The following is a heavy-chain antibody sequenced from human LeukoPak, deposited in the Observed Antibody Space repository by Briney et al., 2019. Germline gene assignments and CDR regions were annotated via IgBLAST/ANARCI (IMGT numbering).Heavy chain of an antibody. J-gene: IGHJ3*02. CDR1: GFTFSNYW. V-gene: IGHV3-7*01. CDR3: ARGGMVRRVMGAFDI. Sequence: GGSLRLSCAASGFTFSNYWMSRVRQAPGKGLEWMANIKQDGSEKYYVDPVKGRFTVSRDNAKNSLYLQMNSLRAEDTAVFYCARGGMVRRVMGAFDIWGQGTLVTVSS. CDR2: IKQDGSEK. D-gene: IGHD3-10*01.